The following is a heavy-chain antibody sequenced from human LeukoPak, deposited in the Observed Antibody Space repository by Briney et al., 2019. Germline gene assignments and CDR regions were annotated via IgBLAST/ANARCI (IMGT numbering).Heavy chain of an antibody. D-gene: IGHD4-17*01. J-gene: IGHJ4*02. CDR1: GFTFSSSA. V-gene: IGHV3-30-3*01. Sequence: PGRSLRLSCAASGFTFSSSAMHWVRQAPGKGLEWVAVISYDGSNKYYADSVKGRFTISRDNSMNTLSLQMNSLRAEDTAMYYCARDSSYGDRSLDYWGQGTLVTVSS. CDR2: ISYDGSNK. CDR3: ARDSSYGDRSLDY.